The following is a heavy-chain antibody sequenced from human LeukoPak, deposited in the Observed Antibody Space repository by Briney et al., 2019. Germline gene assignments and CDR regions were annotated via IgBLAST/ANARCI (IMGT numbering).Heavy chain of an antibody. D-gene: IGHD4-17*01. V-gene: IGHV4-30-2*01. Sequence: PSETLSLTCAVSGGSISSGGYSWSWIRQPPGKGLEWIGYIYHSGSTYYNPSLKSRVTISVDRSKNRFSLKLSSVTAADTAVYYCARDNGDYLDYWGQGTLVTVSS. CDR3: ARDNGDYLDY. CDR1: GGSISSGGYS. CDR2: IYHSGST. J-gene: IGHJ4*02.